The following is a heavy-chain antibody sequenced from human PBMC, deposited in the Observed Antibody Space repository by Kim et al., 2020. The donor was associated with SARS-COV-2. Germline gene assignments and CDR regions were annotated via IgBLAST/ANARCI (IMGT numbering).Heavy chain of an antibody. Sequence: GGSLRLSCAASGFTFSSYAMSWVRQAPGKGLEWVSAISGSGGSTYYADSVKGRFTISRDNSKNTLYLQMNSLRAEDTAVYYCAKMVVVINGYYYYYYMDVWGKGTTVTVSS. CDR1: GFTFSSYA. CDR3: AKMVVVINGYYYYYYMDV. D-gene: IGHD3-22*01. CDR2: ISGSGGST. V-gene: IGHV3-23*01. J-gene: IGHJ6*03.